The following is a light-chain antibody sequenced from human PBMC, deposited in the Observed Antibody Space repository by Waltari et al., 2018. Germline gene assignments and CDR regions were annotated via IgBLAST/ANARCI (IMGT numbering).Light chain of an antibody. J-gene: IGLJ2*01. Sequence: QSVLTQPPSASGTPGQRVTISCSGSSSNIGNNYVYWHHQLPGTAPKLLIPANDQRPSGVPDRFSGSKSGTSASLAISGLRSEDEADYYCAAWDDSLGVWTFGGGTKLTVL. V-gene: IGLV1-47*01. CDR3: AAWDDSLGVWT. CDR1: SSNIGNNY. CDR2: AND.